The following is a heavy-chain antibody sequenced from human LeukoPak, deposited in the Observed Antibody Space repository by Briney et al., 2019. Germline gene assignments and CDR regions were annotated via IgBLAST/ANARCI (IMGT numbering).Heavy chain of an antibody. V-gene: IGHV3-21*01. CDR3: ARDSIAAAGTLDY. Sequence: GGSLRLSCAASGFTFSSYSMNWVRQAPGKGLEWVSSISSSSSYIYYADSVKGRFTISRDNAKNSLYLQMSSLRAEDTAVHYCARDSIAAAGTLDYWGQGTLVTVSS. D-gene: IGHD6-13*01. J-gene: IGHJ4*02. CDR2: ISSSSSYI. CDR1: GFTFSSYS.